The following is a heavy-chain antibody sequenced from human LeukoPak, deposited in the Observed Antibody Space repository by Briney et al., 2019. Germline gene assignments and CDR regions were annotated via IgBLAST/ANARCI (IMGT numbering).Heavy chain of an antibody. CDR3: ARGDTFLWFGELTQRYYYGMDV. Sequence: SQTLSLTCTVSGGSISSGSYYWSWIRQPPGKGLEWIGEINHSESTNYNPSLKSRVTISVDTSKNQFSLKLSSVTAADTAVYYCARGDTFLWFGELTQRYYYGMDVWGKGATVTVSS. J-gene: IGHJ6*04. D-gene: IGHD3-10*01. V-gene: IGHV4-39*07. CDR2: INHSEST. CDR1: GGSISSGSYY.